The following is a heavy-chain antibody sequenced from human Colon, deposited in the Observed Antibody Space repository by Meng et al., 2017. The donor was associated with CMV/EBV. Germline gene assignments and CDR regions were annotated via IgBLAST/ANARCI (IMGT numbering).Heavy chain of an antibody. D-gene: IGHD3-16*01. Sequence: GGSLRLSCAASGFTFNEHYIDWVRQAPGKGLEWVARIRTDVHSYSTLYAAAVEGRFSISRDDLKNSVLLQMNSLKTEDTAVYYCKRIQKGLGEQTTFDNWGQGTLVTVSS. V-gene: IGHV3-72*01. CDR3: KRIQKGLGEQTTFDN. CDR2: IRTDVHSYST. J-gene: IGHJ4*02. CDR1: GFTFNEHY.